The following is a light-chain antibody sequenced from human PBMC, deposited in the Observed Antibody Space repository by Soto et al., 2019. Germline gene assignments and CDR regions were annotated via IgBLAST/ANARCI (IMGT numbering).Light chain of an antibody. CDR3: QQYNNWPIT. Sequence: EIVMTQSPATLAVSPGERATLSCRASPSVSNNLAWYQQKPGQAPRFLIYGASTRATGIPARFSGSGAGTEFTLTISSLQSEDFAVYYCQQYNNWPITFGQGTRLEIK. V-gene: IGKV3-15*01. J-gene: IGKJ5*01. CDR1: PSVSNN. CDR2: GAS.